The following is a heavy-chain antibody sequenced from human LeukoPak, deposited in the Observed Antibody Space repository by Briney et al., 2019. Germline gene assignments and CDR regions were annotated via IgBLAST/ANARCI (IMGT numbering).Heavy chain of an antibody. J-gene: IGHJ4*02. CDR2: IWPSDSDT. CDR1: GYSFTTYW. CDR3: ARLYDSSGYYPSYFDY. V-gene: IGHV5-51*01. Sequence: GESLKISCKGSGYSFTTYWIGWVRQMPGKGLEWMGIIWPSDSDTRYSPSFQGQVTISADKSISTAYLQWSSLKASDTAMYCCARLYDSSGYYPSYFDYWGQGTLVTVSS. D-gene: IGHD3-22*01.